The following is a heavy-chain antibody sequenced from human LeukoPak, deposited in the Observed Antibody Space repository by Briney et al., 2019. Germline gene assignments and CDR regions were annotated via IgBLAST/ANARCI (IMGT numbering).Heavy chain of an antibody. D-gene: IGHD2-2*01. J-gene: IGHJ4*02. CDR1: GYSITSGWY. CDR3: ASQSPAHDY. V-gene: IGHV4-38-2*01. CDR2: IYHSGKT. Sequence: SETLSLTCAVSGYSITSGWYWSWIRQPPGKGLEWIGNIYHSGKTSYKSSLKGRLTISVDTSRNQFSLRLNSVTAADAAVYYCASQSPAHDYWDREPWSPSPQ.